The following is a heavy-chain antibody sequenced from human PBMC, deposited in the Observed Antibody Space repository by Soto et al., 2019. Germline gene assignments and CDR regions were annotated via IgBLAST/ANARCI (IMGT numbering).Heavy chain of an antibody. Sequence: ASVKVSCKASGGTFSSYAISWVRQAPGQGLEWMGGIIPIFGTANYAQKFQGRVTITADESTSTAYMELSSLRSEDTAVYYCARDTRIVGATTGAFDIWGQGTMVTVSS. CDR2: IIPIFGTA. CDR1: GGTFSSYA. V-gene: IGHV1-69*13. J-gene: IGHJ3*02. CDR3: ARDTRIVGATTGAFDI. D-gene: IGHD1-26*01.